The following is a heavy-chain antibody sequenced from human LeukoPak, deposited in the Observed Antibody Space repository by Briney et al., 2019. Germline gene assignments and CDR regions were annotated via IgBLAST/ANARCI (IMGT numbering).Heavy chain of an antibody. CDR2: IYHSGST. CDR1: GYSISSGYY. D-gene: IGHD6-19*01. J-gene: IGHJ4*02. V-gene: IGHV4-38-2*02. Sequence: SETLSLTCTVSGYSISSGYYWGWIRQPPGKGLEWIGRIYHSGSTYYNPSLKSRVTISVDTSKNQFSLKLSSVTAADTAVYYCARSMQYSSGWYEGYYFDYWGQGTLVTVSS. CDR3: ARSMQYSSGWYEGYYFDY.